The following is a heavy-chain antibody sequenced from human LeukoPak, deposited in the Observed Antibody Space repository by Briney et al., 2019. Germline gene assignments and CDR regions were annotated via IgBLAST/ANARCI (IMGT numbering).Heavy chain of an antibody. D-gene: IGHD4-17*01. CDR1: GITFSTYS. CDR2: ISSSSSYI. CDR3: ARGGLRHYYYYYMDV. V-gene: IGHV3-21*01. Sequence: GGSLRLSCAASGITFSTYSMNWVRQAPGKGLEWVSSISSSSSYISYADSVKGRFTISRDNAKNSLYLQMNSLRAEDTAVYYCARGGLRHYYYYYMDVWGKGTTVTVSS. J-gene: IGHJ6*03.